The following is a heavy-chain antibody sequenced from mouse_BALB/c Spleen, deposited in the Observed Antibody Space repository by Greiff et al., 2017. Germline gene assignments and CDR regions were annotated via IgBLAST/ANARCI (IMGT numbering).Heavy chain of an antibody. D-gene: IGHD3-1*01. Sequence: VKLQESGAELVKPGASVKLSCTASGFNIKDTYMHWVKQRPEQGLEWIGRIDPANGNTKYDPKFQGKATITADTSSNTAYLQLSSLTSEDTAVYYWARGGKGLRGVDYWGQGTTLTVSS. CDR2: IDPANGNT. J-gene: IGHJ2*01. CDR3: ARGGKGLRGVDY. CDR1: GFNIKDTY. V-gene: IGHV14-3*02.